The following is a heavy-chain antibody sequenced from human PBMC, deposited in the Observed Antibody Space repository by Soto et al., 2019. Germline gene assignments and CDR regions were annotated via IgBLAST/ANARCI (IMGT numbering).Heavy chain of an antibody. J-gene: IGHJ4*02. Sequence: GGSLRLSCAVSGFTFSSYAMHWVRQTPGKGLEWVAVISFDGSNKHYADSVKARFTISRDNSKYTLYLQMNTLRNEDTAVYYCARDSRGRGDTSGYYYFDYWGQGALVTVSS. D-gene: IGHD3-22*01. CDR3: ARDSRGRGDTSGYYYFDY. V-gene: IGHV3-30-3*01. CDR1: GFTFSSYA. CDR2: ISFDGSNK.